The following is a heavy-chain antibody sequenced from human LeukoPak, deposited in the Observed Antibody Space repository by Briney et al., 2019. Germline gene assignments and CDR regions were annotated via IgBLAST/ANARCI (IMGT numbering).Heavy chain of an antibody. Sequence: SETLSLTCTVSGGPITSHYWSWIRQPPGKGLEWIGYISTSGSTKYNPSLKSRVTFSLDRSKNQFSLILSSVTAADTAVYFCARGSTWSYYYYFYMDVWGKGTSVTVSS. D-gene: IGHD6-13*01. CDR1: GGPITSHY. CDR2: ISTSGST. CDR3: ARGSTWSYYYYFYMDV. J-gene: IGHJ6*03. V-gene: IGHV4-4*09.